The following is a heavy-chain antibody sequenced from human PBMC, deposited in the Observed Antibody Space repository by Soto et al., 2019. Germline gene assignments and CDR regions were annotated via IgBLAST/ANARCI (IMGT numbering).Heavy chain of an antibody. J-gene: IGHJ6*02. D-gene: IGHD3-22*01. Sequence: PGGSLRLSCAASGFTFSSYSMNWVRQAPGKGLEWVSYISSSSSTIYYADSVKGRFTISRDNAKNSLYLQMNSLRDEDTAVYYCARDLSYYDSSGYYGVYYYYGMDVWGQGTTVTVSS. CDR3: ARDLSYYDSSGYYGVYYYYGMDV. CDR2: ISSSSSTI. V-gene: IGHV3-48*02. CDR1: GFTFSSYS.